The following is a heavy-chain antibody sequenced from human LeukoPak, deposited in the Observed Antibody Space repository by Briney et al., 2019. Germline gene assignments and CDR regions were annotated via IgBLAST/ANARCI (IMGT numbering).Heavy chain of an antibody. J-gene: IGHJ5*02. CDR3: ARGQYYYDSSGFHNWFDP. CDR2: IYTSGST. CDR1: GGSISSYY. Sequence: PSETLSLTCTVSGGSISSYYWSWIRQPAGKGLEWIGRIYTSGSTNYNPSLKSRVTMSVDTSKNQFSLKLSSVTAADTAVYYCARGQYYYDSSGFHNWFDPWGQGTLVTVSS. V-gene: IGHV4-4*07. D-gene: IGHD3-22*01.